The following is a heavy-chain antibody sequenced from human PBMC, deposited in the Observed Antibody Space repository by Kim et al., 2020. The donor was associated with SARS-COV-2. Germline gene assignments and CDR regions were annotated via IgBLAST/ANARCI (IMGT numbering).Heavy chain of an antibody. D-gene: IGHD3-10*01. V-gene: IGHV4-59*13. CDR1: GDSLSGYY. CDR2: ISYSGGT. Sequence: SETLSLTCTVSGDSLSGYYWDWIRQPPGKGLEWIGYISYSGGTNYNPSLKSRVFISVDTSKNQLSLRLSSVTAADTAVYYCAREGLRAYDSFDIWGQGTMVTVSS. CDR3: AREGLRAYDSFDI. J-gene: IGHJ3*02.